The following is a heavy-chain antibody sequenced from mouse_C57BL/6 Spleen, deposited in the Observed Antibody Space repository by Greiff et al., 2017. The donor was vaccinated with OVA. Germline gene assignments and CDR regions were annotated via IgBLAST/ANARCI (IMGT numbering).Heavy chain of an antibody. J-gene: IGHJ4*01. D-gene: IGHD1-1*01. Sequence: VQLQQPGTELVKPGASVKLSCKASGYTFTSYWMHWVKQRPGQGLEWIGNINPSNGGTNYNEKFKSKATLTVDKSSSTAYMQLSSLTSEDSAVYYCARCGSYYYGSSLYAMDYWGQGTSVTVSS. CDR1: GYTFTSYW. CDR3: ARCGSYYYGSSLYAMDY. V-gene: IGHV1-53*01. CDR2: INPSNGGT.